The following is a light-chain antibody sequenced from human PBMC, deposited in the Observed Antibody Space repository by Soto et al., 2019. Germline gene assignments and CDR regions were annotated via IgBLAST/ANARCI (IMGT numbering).Light chain of an antibody. CDR3: QQYNHRPS. Sequence: IVLTQSPATLSLSPGERATLSCRASRSVSNYLAWYQQKPGQAPRLLIYDASNRATGIPARFSGSGSGTDFTLTISSLEPEDFAVYYCQQYNHRPSFGQGTKVDIK. CDR2: DAS. CDR1: RSVSNY. V-gene: IGKV3-11*01. J-gene: IGKJ1*01.